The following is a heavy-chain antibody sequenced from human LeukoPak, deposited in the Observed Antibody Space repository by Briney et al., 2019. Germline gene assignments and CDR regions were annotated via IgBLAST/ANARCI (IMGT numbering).Heavy chain of an antibody. CDR2: IITIFGTA. CDR3: ARDYDSSGYSPIAFYY. Sequence: SVKVSCKASGGTFSRYAISWVRQAPEQGLEWIGRIITIFGTAKYAQKFQGRVTITADESTSTAYMELSSLRSEDTAVYYCARDYDSSGYSPIAFYYWGQGTLVTVSS. J-gene: IGHJ4*02. CDR1: GGTFSRYA. V-gene: IGHV1-69*13. D-gene: IGHD3-22*01.